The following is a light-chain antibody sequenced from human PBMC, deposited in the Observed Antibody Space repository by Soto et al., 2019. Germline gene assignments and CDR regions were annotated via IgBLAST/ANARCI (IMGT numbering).Light chain of an antibody. CDR2: GAS. V-gene: IGKV3-20*01. CDR3: QQYGSSPPRT. CDR1: QSVSSSY. J-gene: IGKJ1*01. Sequence: EIVLTQSPGTLSLSPGERATLSCRASQSVSSSYLAWCQQKPGQAPRLLIYGASSRATGIPDRFSGSGSGTDFTLTISRLEPEDFAVYYCQQYGSSPPRTFGQGTKVDIK.